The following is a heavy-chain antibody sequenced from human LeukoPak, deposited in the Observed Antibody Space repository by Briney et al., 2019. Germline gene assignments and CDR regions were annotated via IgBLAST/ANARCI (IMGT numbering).Heavy chain of an antibody. CDR1: GGSISSYY. Sequence: SETLSPTCTVSGGSISSYYWSWIRQPPGKGLEWIGYIYYSGSTNYNPSLKSRVTISVDTSKNQFSLKPSSVTAADTAVYYCARGRKILVMGYVWGSHLNWFDPWGQGTLVTVSS. CDR2: IYYSGST. CDR3: ARGRKILVMGYVWGSHLNWFDP. V-gene: IGHV4-59*08. D-gene: IGHD3-16*01. J-gene: IGHJ5*02.